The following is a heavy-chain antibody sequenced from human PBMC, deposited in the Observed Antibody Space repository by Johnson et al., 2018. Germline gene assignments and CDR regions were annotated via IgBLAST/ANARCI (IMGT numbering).Heavy chain of an antibody. V-gene: IGHV3-23*01. CDR2: ISGSGGST. CDR3: TTDPSSGEGDYYGMDV. D-gene: IGHD6-19*01. J-gene: IGHJ6*02. CDR1: GFTFSSYA. Sequence: VQLQESGGGVVQPGRSLRLSCAASGFTFSSYAMSWVRQAPGKGLEWVSAISGSGGSTYYADSVKGRFTISRDNSKNTLYLQMNSLKTEDTAVYYCTTDPSSGEGDYYGMDVWGQGTTVTVSS.